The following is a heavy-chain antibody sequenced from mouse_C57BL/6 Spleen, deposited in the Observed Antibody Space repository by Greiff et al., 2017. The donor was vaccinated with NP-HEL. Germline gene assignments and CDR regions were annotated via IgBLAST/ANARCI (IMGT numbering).Heavy chain of an antibody. CDR1: GYTFTDYN. D-gene: IGHD1-1*01. CDR3: AREGPYYYGSSYGFAY. CDR2: INPNNGGT. J-gene: IGHJ3*01. Sequence: EVQLQQSGPELVKPGASVKIPCKASGYTFTDYNMDWVKQSHGKSLEWIGDINPNNGGTIYNQKFKGKATLTVDKSSSTAYMELRSLTSEDTAVYYCAREGPYYYGSSYGFAYWGQGTLVTVSA. V-gene: IGHV1-18*01.